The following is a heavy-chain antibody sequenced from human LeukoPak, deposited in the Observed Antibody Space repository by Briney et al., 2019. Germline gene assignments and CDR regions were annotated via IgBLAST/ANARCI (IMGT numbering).Heavy chain of an antibody. Sequence: PGGSLRLSCAASGFTFSSYSMNWVRQAPGKGLEWVSSISSSRSYIYYADSVNGRFTISRDNAKNSLYLQMNSLRAEDTAVYYCAREGSGSYYLRDYWGQGTLVTVSS. CDR1: GFTFSSYS. CDR2: ISSSRSYI. V-gene: IGHV3-21*01. D-gene: IGHD3-10*01. J-gene: IGHJ4*02. CDR3: AREGSGSYYLRDY.